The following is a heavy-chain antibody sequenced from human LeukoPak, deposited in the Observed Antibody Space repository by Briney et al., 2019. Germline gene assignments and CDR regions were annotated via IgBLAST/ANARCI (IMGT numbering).Heavy chain of an antibody. D-gene: IGHD1-26*01. Sequence: SGGSLRLSCAASGFTVSSNYMSWVRQAPGKGLEWVSVIYSGGSTYYADSVKGRFTISRDNSKNTLYLQMNSLRAEDTAVYYCARDLVGATDYFDYWGQGTLVTVSS. CDR1: GFTVSSNY. CDR2: IYSGGST. CDR3: ARDLVGATDYFDY. J-gene: IGHJ4*02. V-gene: IGHV3-66*01.